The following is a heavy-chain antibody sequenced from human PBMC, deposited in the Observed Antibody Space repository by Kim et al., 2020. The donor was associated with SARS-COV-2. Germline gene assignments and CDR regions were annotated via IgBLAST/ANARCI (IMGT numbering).Heavy chain of an antibody. Sequence: GGSLRLSCAASGFTFSSYAMSWVRQAPGKGLEWVSAISGSGGSTYYADSVKGRFTISRDNSKNTLYLQMNSLRAEDTAVYYCAKDREGYDYVWGSYRYTGYFDYWGQGTLVTVSS. J-gene: IGHJ4*02. CDR3: AKDREGYDYVWGSYRYTGYFDY. V-gene: IGHV3-23*01. D-gene: IGHD3-16*02. CDR1: GFTFSSYA. CDR2: ISGSGGST.